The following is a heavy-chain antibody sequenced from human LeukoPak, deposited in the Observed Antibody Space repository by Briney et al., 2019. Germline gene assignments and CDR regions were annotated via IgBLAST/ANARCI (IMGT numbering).Heavy chain of an antibody. J-gene: IGHJ5*02. V-gene: IGHV3-21*01. CDR1: GFTFSSYS. Sequence: GGSLRLSCAASGFTFSSYSMNWVRQAPGKGLEWVSSISSSSYIYYADSVKGRFTISRDNAKNSLYLQMNSLRAEDTAVYYCARDYYDSSGSNWFDPWGQGTLVTVSS. CDR3: ARDYYDSSGSNWFDP. D-gene: IGHD3-22*01. CDR2: ISSSSYI.